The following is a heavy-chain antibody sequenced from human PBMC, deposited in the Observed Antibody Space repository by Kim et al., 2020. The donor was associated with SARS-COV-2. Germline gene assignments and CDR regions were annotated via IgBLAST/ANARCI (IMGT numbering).Heavy chain of an antibody. Sequence: GSLRLSCAASGFTFSSYAMHWVRQAPGKGLEWVAVISYDGSNKYYADSVKGRFTISRDNSKNTLFLQMNSLRAEDTAVYYCARGNWVDYWGQGTLVTVSS. CDR3: ARGNWVDY. V-gene: IGHV3-30*04. CDR1: GFTFSSYA. J-gene: IGHJ4*02. CDR2: ISYDGSNK. D-gene: IGHD7-27*01.